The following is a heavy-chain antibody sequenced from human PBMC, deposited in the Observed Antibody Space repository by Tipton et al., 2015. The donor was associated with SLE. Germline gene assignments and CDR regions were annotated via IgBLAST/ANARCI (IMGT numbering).Heavy chain of an antibody. V-gene: IGHV4-34*01. Sequence: LRLSCVVYGGSFRGYYWSWIRQPPGKGLEWIGEINDIGDTTYKSSLKSRLTISVDTSKNQFSLKLSSVTAADTAVYYCARGTHDWYFDLWGRGTLVTVSS. J-gene: IGHJ2*01. CDR1: GGSFRGYY. CDR3: ARGTHDWYFDL. CDR2: INDIGDT.